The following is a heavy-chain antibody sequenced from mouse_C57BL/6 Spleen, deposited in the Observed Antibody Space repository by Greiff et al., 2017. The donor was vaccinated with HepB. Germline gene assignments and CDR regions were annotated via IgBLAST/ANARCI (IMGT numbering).Heavy chain of an antibody. CDR3: ARAPITTDYFDY. CDR2: ISDGGSYT. Sequence: DVKLVESGGGLVKPGGSLKLSCAASGFTFSSYAMSWVRQTPEKRLEWVATISDGGSYTYYPDNVKGRFTISRDNAKNNLYMQMSHLKSEDTAMYYCARAPITTDYFDYWGQGTTLTVSS. D-gene: IGHD1-1*01. J-gene: IGHJ2*01. CDR1: GFTFSSYA. V-gene: IGHV5-4*03.